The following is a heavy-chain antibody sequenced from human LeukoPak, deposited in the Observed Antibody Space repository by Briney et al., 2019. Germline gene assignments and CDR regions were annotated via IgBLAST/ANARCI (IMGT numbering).Heavy chain of an antibody. V-gene: IGHV4-59*06. J-gene: IGHJ6*02. Sequence: SETLSLTCTVSGGSISSYYWSWIRQPLGQGLEWIGYIYYSGSTYYNPSLKSRVTISVDTSKNQFSLKLSSVTAADTAVYYCARDQEATVTSVYYYGMDVWGQGTTVTVSS. CDR1: GGSISSYY. CDR3: ARDQEATVTSVYYYGMDV. CDR2: IYYSGST. D-gene: IGHD4-17*01.